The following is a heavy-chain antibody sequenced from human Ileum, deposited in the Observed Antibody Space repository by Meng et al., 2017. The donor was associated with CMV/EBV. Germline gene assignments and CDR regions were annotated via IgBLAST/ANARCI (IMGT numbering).Heavy chain of an antibody. Sequence: GESLKISCAASGFTFSSYGVSWVRQAPGKGLEWVSAITGSGRTTYYADSVKGRFTISRDNSKNTLYLHMNSLRAEDTAVYYCAKIDQQQNYFDCWGQGTLVNVSS. D-gene: IGHD6-13*01. CDR3: AKIDQQQNYFDC. CDR1: GFTFSSYG. V-gene: IGHV3-23*01. J-gene: IGHJ4*01. CDR2: ITGSGRTT.